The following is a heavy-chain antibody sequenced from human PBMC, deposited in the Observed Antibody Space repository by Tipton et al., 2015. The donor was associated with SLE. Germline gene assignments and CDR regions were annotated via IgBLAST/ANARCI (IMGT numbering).Heavy chain of an antibody. CDR1: GFTFSSYS. D-gene: IGHD3-22*01. Sequence: GSLRLSCAASGFTFSSYSMNWVRQAPGKGLEWVSSISSSSNYIYYADSMKGRFTISRDNSKNTLYLQMNSLRAEDTAVYYCARSLTYYYDSSGLLGYWGQGTLVTVSS. CDR2: ISSSSNYI. CDR3: ARSLTYYYDSSGLLGY. V-gene: IGHV3-21*01. J-gene: IGHJ4*02.